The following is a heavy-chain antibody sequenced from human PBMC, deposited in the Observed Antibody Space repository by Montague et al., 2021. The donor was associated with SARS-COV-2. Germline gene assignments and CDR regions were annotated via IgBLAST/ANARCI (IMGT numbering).Heavy chain of an antibody. J-gene: IGHJ5*02. Sequence: SGDSVSSNSAAWNWIRQSPSRGLEWLGRTYYRSKWYNDYAVSVKSRITINPDTSKNQFSLQLNSVTPEDTAVYYCARDDPYCTNGVCYTGNWFDPWGQGTLVTVSS. CDR2: TYYRSKWYN. CDR1: GDSVSSNSAA. V-gene: IGHV6-1*01. CDR3: ARDDPYCTNGVCYTGNWFDP. D-gene: IGHD2-8*01.